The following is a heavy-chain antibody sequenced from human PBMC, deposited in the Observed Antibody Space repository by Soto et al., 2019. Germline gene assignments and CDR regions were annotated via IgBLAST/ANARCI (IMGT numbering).Heavy chain of an antibody. D-gene: IGHD4-17*01. CDR3: ARGQGPTELIYYYYYYDMDA. J-gene: IGHJ6*02. Sequence: PSQTLSLTCAISGDSVSESSVSWNWIRQSPSRGLEWLGRTNYGSKWSYAYAESVRSRITISADTSKIQFSLHLTSMTAEDTAVYYCARGQGPTELIYYYYYYDMDAWGQGTTVTVSS. V-gene: IGHV6-1*01. CDR2: TNYGSKWSY. CDR1: GDSVSESSVS.